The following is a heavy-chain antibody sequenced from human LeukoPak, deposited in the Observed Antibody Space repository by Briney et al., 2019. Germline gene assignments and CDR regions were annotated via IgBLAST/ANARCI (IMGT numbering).Heavy chain of an antibody. CDR2: ISGTGGST. Sequence: PGGSLRLSCAASSYIFSDAWMNWVRQAPGKGLEWVSTISGTGGSTFYADSVKGRFTISRDNSKNTVYMQMNSLRAEDTAVYYCAKDQGGSYTPFDYWGQGTLVTVSS. J-gene: IGHJ4*02. CDR1: SYIFSDAW. D-gene: IGHD1-26*01. CDR3: AKDQGGSYTPFDY. V-gene: IGHV3-23*01.